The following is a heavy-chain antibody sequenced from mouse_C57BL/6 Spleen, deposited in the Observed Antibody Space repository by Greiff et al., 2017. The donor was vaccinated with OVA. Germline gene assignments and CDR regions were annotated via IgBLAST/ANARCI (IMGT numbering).Heavy chain of an antibody. D-gene: IGHD1-1*01. J-gene: IGHJ4*01. Sequence: QVHVKQPGTELVKPGASVKLSCKASGYTFTSYWMHWVKQRPGQGLEWIGNINPSNGGTNYNAKFKSKATLTVDKSSSTAYMQLSSLTSEDSAVYYCVIYYYGSYYAMDYWGQGTSVTVSS. V-gene: IGHV1-53*01. CDR3: VIYYYGSYYAMDY. CDR2: INPSNGGT. CDR1: GYTFTSYW.